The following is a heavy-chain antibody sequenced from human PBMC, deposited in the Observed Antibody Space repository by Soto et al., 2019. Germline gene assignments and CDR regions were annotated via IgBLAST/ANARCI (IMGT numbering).Heavy chain of an antibody. Sequence: SVKVSCKASGGTFSSYAISWVRQAPGQGLEWMGGIIPIFGTANYAQKFQGRVTITADESTSTAYMELSSLRSDDTAVYYCARTPGLTGYRFDPWGQGTLVTVSS. J-gene: IGHJ5*02. CDR2: IIPIFGTA. V-gene: IGHV1-69*13. CDR1: GGTFSSYA. D-gene: IGHD3-9*01. CDR3: ARTPGLTGYRFDP.